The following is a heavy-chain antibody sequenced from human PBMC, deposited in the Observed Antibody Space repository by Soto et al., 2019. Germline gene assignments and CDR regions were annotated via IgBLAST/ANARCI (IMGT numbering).Heavy chain of an antibody. CDR3: ARGGRDSGGVSR. V-gene: IGHV3-23*01. CDR2: VSGSDINT. Sequence: EVQLLESGGDLVQPGGSLRLSCAASGFTFSSYAMSWVRQAPGKGLEWVSGVSGSDINTYYADSVKGRFTISRDNSKSTVYLQMISLSAEDTAVYYCARGGRDSGGVSRWGQGTQVTVSS. CDR1: GFTFSSYA. D-gene: IGHD1-26*01. J-gene: IGHJ4*02.